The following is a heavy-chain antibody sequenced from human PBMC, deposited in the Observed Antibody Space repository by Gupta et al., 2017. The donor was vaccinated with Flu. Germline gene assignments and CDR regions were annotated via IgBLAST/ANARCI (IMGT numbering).Heavy chain of an antibody. CDR1: FSGDS. CDR3: AGGAFFHRQGGDY. J-gene: IGHJ4*02. D-gene: IGHD3-16*01. CDR2: MDVMVMFI. V-gene: IGHV3-21*01. Sequence: FSGDSMNWGRQAPGKGLEWVSSMDVMVMFISDADSVKCRSTIPRDNANNSLHLQTNRLRAEDTAVYYCAGGAFFHRQGGDYWAQG.